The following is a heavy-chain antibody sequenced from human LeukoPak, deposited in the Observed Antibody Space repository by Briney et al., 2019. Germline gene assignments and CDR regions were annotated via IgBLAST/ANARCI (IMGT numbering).Heavy chain of an antibody. CDR3: VKVPCSSTSCYYFDY. V-gene: IGHV3-64D*06. CDR1: GFTFSSYA. Sequence: GGSLRLSCSASGFTFSSYAMHWVRQAPGKGREYVSAISSNGGSTYYADSVKGRFTISRDNSKNTLYLQMSSLRAEDTAVYYCVKVPCSSTSCYYFDYWGQGTLVTVSS. J-gene: IGHJ4*02. CDR2: ISSNGGST. D-gene: IGHD2-2*01.